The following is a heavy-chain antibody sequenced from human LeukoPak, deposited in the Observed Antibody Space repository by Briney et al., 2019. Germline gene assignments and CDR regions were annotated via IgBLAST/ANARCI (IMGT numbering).Heavy chain of an antibody. V-gene: IGHV3-23*01. D-gene: IGHD4-17*01. J-gene: IGHJ4*02. CDR2: ISAGADVI. CDR3: ARAIYGDPSFDY. CDR1: GFSFRDYP. Sequence: GGSLRLSCEAAGFSFRDYPMGWVRRASGKRLEWVSGISAGADVIFYADPVKGRFTISRDNSKNTLYLQMNSLRAEDTAVYYCARAIYGDPSFDYWGQGTLVTVSS.